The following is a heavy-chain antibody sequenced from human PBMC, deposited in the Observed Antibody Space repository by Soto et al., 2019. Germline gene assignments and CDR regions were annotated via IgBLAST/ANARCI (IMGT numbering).Heavy chain of an antibody. CDR3: ARDGLTPNQIAARPRWFDP. V-gene: IGHV3-48*01. CDR2: ISSSSSTI. CDR1: GFTFSSYS. J-gene: IGHJ5*02. D-gene: IGHD6-13*01. Sequence: EVQLVEPGGGLVQPGGSLRLSCAASGFTFSSYSMNWVRQAPGKGLEWVSYISSSSSTIYYADSVKGRFTISRDNAKNSLYLQMNSLRAEDTAVYYCARDGLTPNQIAARPRWFDPWGQGTLVTVSS.